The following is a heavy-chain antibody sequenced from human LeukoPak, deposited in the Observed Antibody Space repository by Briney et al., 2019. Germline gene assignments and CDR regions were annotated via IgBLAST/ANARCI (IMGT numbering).Heavy chain of an antibody. V-gene: IGHV3-21*01. D-gene: IGHD3-10*01. CDR2: ISSSSSYI. Sequence: GGSLRLSCAASGFTFSSYSMNWVRQAPGKGLEWVSSISSSSSYIYYADSVKGRFAISRDNAKNSLYLQMNSLRAEDTAVYYCARVIPRLLWSGFDYWGQGTLVTVSS. J-gene: IGHJ4*02. CDR3: ARVIPRLLWSGFDY. CDR1: GFTFSSYS.